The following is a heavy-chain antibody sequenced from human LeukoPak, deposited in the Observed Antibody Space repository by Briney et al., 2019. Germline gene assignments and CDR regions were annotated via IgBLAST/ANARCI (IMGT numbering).Heavy chain of an antibody. J-gene: IGHJ6*02. Sequence: ASVKVSCKASGYTFTSYGISWVRQAPGQGLEWMGWISAYNGNTNYAQKLQGRVTMTADTSTSTAYMELRSLRSDDTAVYYCARDPVNSSGWYYGMDVWGQGTTVTVSS. CDR2: ISAYNGNT. CDR1: GYTFTSYG. CDR3: ARDPVNSSGWYYGMDV. D-gene: IGHD6-19*01. V-gene: IGHV1-18*01.